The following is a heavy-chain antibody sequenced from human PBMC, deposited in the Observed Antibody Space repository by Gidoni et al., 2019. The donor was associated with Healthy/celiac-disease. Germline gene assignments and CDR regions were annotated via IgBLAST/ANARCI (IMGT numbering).Heavy chain of an antibody. CDR1: GYTFTSYD. CDR2: MNPNSGNT. Sequence: QVQLVQSGAEVKKPGASVKVSCKASGYTFTSYDINWVRQATGQGLEWMGWMNPNSGNTGYAQKFQGRVTMTRNTSISTAYMELSSLRSEDTAVYYCARLQQQLGYYYYGMDVWGQGTTVTVSS. CDR3: ARLQQQLGYYYYGMDV. J-gene: IGHJ6*02. V-gene: IGHV1-8*01. D-gene: IGHD6-13*01.